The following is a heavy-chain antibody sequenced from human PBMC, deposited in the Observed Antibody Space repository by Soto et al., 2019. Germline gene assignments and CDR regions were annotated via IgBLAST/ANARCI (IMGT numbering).Heavy chain of an antibody. CDR3: ARVMASSSIQFDY. CDR2: INHSGST. V-gene: IGHV4-34*01. J-gene: IGHJ4*02. Sequence: SETLSLTCAVYGGSFSGYYWSWIRQPPGKGLEWIGEINHSGSTNYNPSLKSRVTISVDTSKNQFSLKLSSVTAADTAVYYCARVMASSSIQFDYWGQGTLVTVSS. CDR1: GGSFSGYY. D-gene: IGHD6-13*01.